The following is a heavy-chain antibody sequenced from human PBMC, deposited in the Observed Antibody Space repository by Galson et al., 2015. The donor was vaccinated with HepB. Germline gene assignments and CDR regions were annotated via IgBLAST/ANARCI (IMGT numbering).Heavy chain of an antibody. D-gene: IGHD3-10*01. J-gene: IGHJ4*02. CDR2: ISAGHGDR. CDR1: GYTFTSYA. V-gene: IGHV1-3*01. CDR3: ARARRSRHPRSGSYYNFDY. Sequence: SVKVSCKASGYTFTSYAMHWVRQAPGQRLEYMGWISAGHGDRQYSQKFQGRVTITSDTSARTAYMDLSSLRSEDTAVYYCARARRSRHPRSGSYYNFDYWGQGTLVTVSS.